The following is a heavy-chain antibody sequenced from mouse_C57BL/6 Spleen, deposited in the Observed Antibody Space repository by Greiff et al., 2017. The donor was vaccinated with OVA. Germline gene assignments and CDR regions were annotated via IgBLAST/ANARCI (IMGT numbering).Heavy chain of an antibody. J-gene: IGHJ4*01. D-gene: IGHD2-3*01. Sequence: VKLQQPGAELVRPGSSVKLSCKASGYTFTSYWMDWVKQRPGQGLEWIGNIYPSDSETHYNQKFKDKATLTVDKSSSTAYMQLSSLTSEDSAVYYCARTGDGYYDAMDYWGQGTSVTVSS. CDR3: ARTGDGYYDAMDY. V-gene: IGHV1-61*01. CDR2: IYPSDSET. CDR1: GYTFTSYW.